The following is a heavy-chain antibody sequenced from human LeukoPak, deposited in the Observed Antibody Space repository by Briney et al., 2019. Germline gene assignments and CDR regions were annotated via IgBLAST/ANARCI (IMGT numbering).Heavy chain of an antibody. CDR2: ISHDGSNK. CDR1: GSPFSDYG. Sequence: PGGSLRLSCAASGSPFSDYGMYWVRQAPGKGLEWLAVISHDGSNKYYAESVKGRITISRDNSMNTLYLQMHSLRAEDTAVYYCAKVRWGSDNALDSWGQGTLVTGSS. CDR3: AKVRWGSDNALDS. V-gene: IGHV3-30*18. J-gene: IGHJ4*02. D-gene: IGHD3-16*01.